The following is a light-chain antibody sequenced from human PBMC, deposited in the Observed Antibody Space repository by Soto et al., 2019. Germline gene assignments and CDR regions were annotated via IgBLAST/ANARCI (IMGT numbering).Light chain of an antibody. CDR3: QQYNNWPRT. CDR1: HSVSRN. V-gene: IGKV3-15*01. Sequence: EIVLTQSPGTLSLSPGERATLSCRASHSVSRNLAWYQQKPGQTPRLLIYGASARATGIPARFSGSGSGTEFTLTISSLQSEDFAVYYCQQYNNWPRTFGQGTKVDIK. J-gene: IGKJ1*01. CDR2: GAS.